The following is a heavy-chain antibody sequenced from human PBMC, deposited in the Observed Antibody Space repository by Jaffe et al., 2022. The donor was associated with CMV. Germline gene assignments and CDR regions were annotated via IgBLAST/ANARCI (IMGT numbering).Heavy chain of an antibody. Sequence: QVQLQQWGAGLLKPSETLSLTCAVYGGSFSGYYWSWIRQPPGKGLEWIGEINHSGSTNYNPSLKSRVTISVDTSKNQFSLKLSSVTAADTAVYYCARGVAAAGIRRANWFDPWGQGTLVTVSS. D-gene: IGHD6-13*01. J-gene: IGHJ5*02. CDR3: ARGVAAAGIRRANWFDP. V-gene: IGHV4-34*01. CDR1: GGSFSGYY. CDR2: INHSGST.